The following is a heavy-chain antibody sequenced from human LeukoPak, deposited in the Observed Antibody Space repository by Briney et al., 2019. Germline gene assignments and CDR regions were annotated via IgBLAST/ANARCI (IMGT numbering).Heavy chain of an antibody. Sequence: KAGGSLRLSCAASGFTFSSYSMNWVRQAPGKGLEWVSSISSSSSYIYYADSVKGRFTISRDNAKNSLYLQMNSLRAEDTAVYYCARDLAAAGIIYYYYYMDVWGKGTTVTVSS. D-gene: IGHD6-13*01. J-gene: IGHJ6*03. CDR2: ISSSSSYI. CDR1: GFTFSSYS. CDR3: ARDLAAAGIIYYYYYMDV. V-gene: IGHV3-21*01.